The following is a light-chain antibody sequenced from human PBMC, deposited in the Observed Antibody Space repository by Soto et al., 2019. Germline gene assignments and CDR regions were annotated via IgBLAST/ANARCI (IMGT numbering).Light chain of an antibody. Sequence: QSALTQPRSVSGSPGQSVTISCTGTSSDVGGYNYVSWYQQHPGKAPKPMIYDVSKRPSGVPDRFSGSKSGNTASLTISGLRAEDEADYYCCSYAGSYTFEVFGGGTQLTVL. J-gene: IGLJ2*01. CDR3: CSYAGSYTFEV. CDR2: DVS. V-gene: IGLV2-11*01. CDR1: SSDVGGYNY.